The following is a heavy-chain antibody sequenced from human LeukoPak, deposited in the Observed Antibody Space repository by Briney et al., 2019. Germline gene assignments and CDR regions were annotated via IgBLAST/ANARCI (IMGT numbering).Heavy chain of an antibody. CDR2: IYSGGST. V-gene: IGHV3-53*01. Sequence: GGSLRLSCAASGFTVSSNYMSWVRQAPGKGLEWVSVIYSGGSTYYADSVKGRFTISRDNSKNTLYLQMNSLRAEDTAVYYCAREGKVTMNAFDIWGQGTMVTVSS. CDR1: GFTVSSNY. D-gene: IGHD4-11*01. J-gene: IGHJ3*02. CDR3: AREGKVTMNAFDI.